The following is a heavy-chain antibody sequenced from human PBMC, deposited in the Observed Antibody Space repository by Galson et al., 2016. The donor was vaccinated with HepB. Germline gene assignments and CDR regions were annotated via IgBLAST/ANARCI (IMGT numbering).Heavy chain of an antibody. J-gene: IGHJ4*02. D-gene: IGHD6-13*01. Sequence: SLRLSCAASGFTFSDYYMSWIRQAPGKGLEWVSYISSISTYTNYADSVKGRFTISRDNAKNSLYLQMNSLRAEDTAVYYCARQPQQLVSHFDYWGQGTLVTVSS. CDR2: ISSISTYT. CDR1: GFTFSDYY. V-gene: IGHV3-11*06. CDR3: ARQPQQLVSHFDY.